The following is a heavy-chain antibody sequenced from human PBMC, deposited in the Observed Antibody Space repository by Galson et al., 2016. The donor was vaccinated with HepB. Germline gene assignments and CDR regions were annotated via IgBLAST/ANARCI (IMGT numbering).Heavy chain of an antibody. CDR2: ISPNGGST. V-gene: IGHV1-46*01. Sequence: SCKASAYTFTTYYMHWVRQAPGQGLEWMGMISPNGGSTSYAQKFQGRVTMTRDTSTSTVYMELSSLRSEDTAMYYCARGRLDVWGQGTTVTVSS. CDR3: ARGRLDV. J-gene: IGHJ6*02. CDR1: AYTFTTYY.